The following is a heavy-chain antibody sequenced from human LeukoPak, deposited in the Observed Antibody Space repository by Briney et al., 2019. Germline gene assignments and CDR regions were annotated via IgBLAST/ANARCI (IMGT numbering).Heavy chain of an antibody. CDR2: INHSGST. Sequence: SETLSLTCAVYGGSFSGYYWSWIRQPPGKGLEWIGEINHSGSTNYNPSLKSRVTISVDTSKNQFSLKLSSVTAADTAVYYCARRYYYGSGSYSRPLDYWGQGTLVTVSS. V-gene: IGHV4-34*01. CDR1: GGSFSGYY. J-gene: IGHJ4*02. D-gene: IGHD3-10*01. CDR3: ARRYYYGSGSYSRPLDY.